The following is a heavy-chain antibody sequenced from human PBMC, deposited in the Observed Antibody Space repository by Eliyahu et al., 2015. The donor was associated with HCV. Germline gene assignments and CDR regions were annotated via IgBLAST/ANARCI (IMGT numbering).Heavy chain of an antibody. CDR2: IRPDGSEK. V-gene: IGHV3-7*01. D-gene: IGHD4-17*01. CDR1: GFAFRSYW. Sequence: EVQLVESGGGLVQPGGSLTLSCEASGFAFRSYWXXWVRQAPGKGLEWVANIRPDGSEKYYVDAVKGRFTISRDNAKNSVYLQMNSLRVEDTAVYYCARDPAFHEVTIRGYYYYYGLDVWGQGTTVTVSS. J-gene: IGHJ6*02. CDR3: ARDPAFHEVTIRGYYYYYGLDV.